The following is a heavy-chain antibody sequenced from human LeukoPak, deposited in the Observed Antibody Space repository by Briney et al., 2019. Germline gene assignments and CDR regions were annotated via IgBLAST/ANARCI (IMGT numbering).Heavy chain of an antibody. Sequence: GGSLRLSCAASGFTFSSYGMHWVRQAPGKGLEWVAVISYDGSNKYYADSVKGRFTISRDNSKNTLYLQMNSLRAEDTAVYYCAKDTYSSGLGGYFDYWGQGTLVTVSS. J-gene: IGHJ4*02. V-gene: IGHV3-30*18. D-gene: IGHD6-19*01. CDR1: GFTFSSYG. CDR3: AKDTYSSGLGGYFDY. CDR2: ISYDGSNK.